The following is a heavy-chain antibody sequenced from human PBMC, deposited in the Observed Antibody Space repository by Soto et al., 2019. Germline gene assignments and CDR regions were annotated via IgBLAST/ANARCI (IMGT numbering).Heavy chain of an antibody. V-gene: IGHV1-24*01. CDR3: ATEAVQIGIRQQLVQDY. D-gene: IGHD6-13*01. Sequence: ASVKVSCKVSGYTLTELSMHWVRQAPGKGPEWMGGFDPEDGETIYAQKFQGRVTMTEDTSTDTAYMELSSLRSEDTAVYYCATEAVQIGIRQQLVQDYWGQGTLVTVSS. CDR1: GYTLTELS. CDR2: FDPEDGET. J-gene: IGHJ4*02.